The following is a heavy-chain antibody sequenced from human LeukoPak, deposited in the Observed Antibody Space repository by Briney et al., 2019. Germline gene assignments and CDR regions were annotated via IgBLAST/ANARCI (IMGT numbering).Heavy chain of an antibody. Sequence: ASVKVSCKASGYTFTSYDINWVRQATGQGLEWMGWMNPNSGNTGYAQKFQGRVTITRNTSISTAYMELSSLRSEDTAVYYCARAWGEHSEMDVWGKGTTVTVSS. CDR3: ARAWGEHSEMDV. V-gene: IGHV1-8*03. CDR2: MNPNSGNT. J-gene: IGHJ6*04. D-gene: IGHD7-27*01. CDR1: GYTFTSYD.